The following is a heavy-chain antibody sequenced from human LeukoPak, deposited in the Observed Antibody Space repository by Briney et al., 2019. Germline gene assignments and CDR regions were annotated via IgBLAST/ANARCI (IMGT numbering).Heavy chain of an antibody. D-gene: IGHD2-15*01. V-gene: IGHV4-39*01. CDR1: GASVSSPSFV. CDR3: VRFSPSGQNVDF. CDR2: VFS. Sequence: PSETLSLTCSVSGASVSSPSFVGAWIRRPPGKGLEWIGTVFSNNPSLKSRVSISVDTSKNEFSLKVNSVTAADTAVYHCVRFSPSGQNVDFWGQGTLVTVSP. J-gene: IGHJ4*02.